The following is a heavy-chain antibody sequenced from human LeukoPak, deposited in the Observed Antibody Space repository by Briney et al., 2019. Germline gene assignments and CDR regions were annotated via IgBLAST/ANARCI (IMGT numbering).Heavy chain of an antibody. J-gene: IGHJ4*02. Sequence: PGGSLRLSCAASGFTFSNFWMSWVRQAPGKGLEWVVNIKQDGNEKYYVDSVKGRFTISRDNAKNSLYLQMNSLTAEDTAVYYCARDPRGGYVKDYWGQGTLVTVSS. V-gene: IGHV3-7*01. D-gene: IGHD5-12*01. CDR3: ARDPRGGYVKDY. CDR1: GFTFSNFW. CDR2: IKQDGNEK.